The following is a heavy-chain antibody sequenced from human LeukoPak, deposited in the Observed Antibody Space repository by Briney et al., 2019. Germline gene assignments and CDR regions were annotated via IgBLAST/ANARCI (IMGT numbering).Heavy chain of an antibody. D-gene: IGHD3-22*01. CDR1: GGSISSYY. J-gene: IGHJ5*02. Sequence: PSETLSLTCTVSGGSISSYYWSWIRQPPGKGLEWIGYTYYSGSTNYNPSLKSRVTISVDTSKNQFSLKLSSVTAADTAVYYCARAQYYYDSSGTNWFDPWGQGTLVTVSS. V-gene: IGHV4-59*01. CDR2: TYYSGST. CDR3: ARAQYYYDSSGTNWFDP.